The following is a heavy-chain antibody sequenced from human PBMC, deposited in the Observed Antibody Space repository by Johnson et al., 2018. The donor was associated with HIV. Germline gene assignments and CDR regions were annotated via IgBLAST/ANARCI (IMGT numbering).Heavy chain of an antibody. J-gene: IGHJ3*02. CDR3: ARDASWDDAFDI. D-gene: IGHD2-2*01. V-gene: IGHV3-30*04. CDR1: GFTFSSYA. Sequence: QVQLVESGGGLVQPGGSLRLSCAASGFTFSSYAMHWVRQAPGKGLEWVALISYDGSITYYADSVKGRFTISSDNSKNTLYLQMNSLRAEDTAVYYCARDASWDDAFDIWGQGTMVTVSS. CDR2: ISYDGSIT.